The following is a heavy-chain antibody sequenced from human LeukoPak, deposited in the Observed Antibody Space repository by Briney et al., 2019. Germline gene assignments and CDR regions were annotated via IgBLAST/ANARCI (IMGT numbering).Heavy chain of an antibody. D-gene: IGHD3-22*01. CDR3: AKDRRLAYYDSSGFDY. J-gene: IGHJ4*02. Sequence: GRSLRLSCAASGFTFSSYGMHWVRQAPGKVLEWVAVISYDGSNKYYAESVKGRFTISRDNSKNTLYLKMNSMRAEDTAVYYCAKDRRLAYYDSSGFDYWGQGTLVTVSS. CDR1: GFTFSSYG. V-gene: IGHV3-30*18. CDR2: ISYDGSNK.